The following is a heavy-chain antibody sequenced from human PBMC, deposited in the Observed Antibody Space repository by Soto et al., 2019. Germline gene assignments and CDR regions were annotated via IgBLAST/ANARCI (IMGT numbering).Heavy chain of an antibody. CDR3: AHVTYASGSSTVYNWFDS. CDR1: GFSLTTSGVD. D-gene: IGHD3-10*01. Sequence: QITLKESGPTLVKPTQTLTLTCAFSGFSLTTSGVDVGWIRQPPGKALEWLALIYWNDDKRYSPSLKSRLTIAKDSSKNQVVLTMTNVDPVDTATYYCAHVTYASGSSTVYNWFDSWGQGTLVTVSP. J-gene: IGHJ5*01. V-gene: IGHV2-5*01. CDR2: IYWNDDK.